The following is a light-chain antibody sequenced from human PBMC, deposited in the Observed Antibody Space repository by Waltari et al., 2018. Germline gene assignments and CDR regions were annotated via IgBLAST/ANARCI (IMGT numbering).Light chain of an antibody. Sequence: SYFVTQSPSVSVTPGQTASVSCGGYTIAKTSVHGYQQKPGQAPMLVITYDDDRPPGIPQRFSGSNSGNAAILTISRVEAGDEADYYCQVWDSDAGQPLFGGGTKLTV. CDR3: QVWDSDAGQPL. CDR2: YDD. CDR1: TIAKTS. V-gene: IGLV3-21*01. J-gene: IGLJ2*01.